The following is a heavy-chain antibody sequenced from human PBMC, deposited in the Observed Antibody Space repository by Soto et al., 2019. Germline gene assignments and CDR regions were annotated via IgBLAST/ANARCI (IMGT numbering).Heavy chain of an antibody. V-gene: IGHV3-64*01. D-gene: IGHD2-21*01. CDR2: ITSNGGNT. CDR3: AGRIPFGYGMDV. CDR1: GFTFSSYA. Sequence: EVQLVESGGGLVQPGGSLRLSCAASGFTFSSYAMHWVRQAPGKGLEYVSVITSNGGNTDYASSVKGRFTISRDNSKNTLYLKMGCLRAEDMAVYYCAGRIPFGYGMDVWGQGPTVTVSS. J-gene: IGHJ6*02.